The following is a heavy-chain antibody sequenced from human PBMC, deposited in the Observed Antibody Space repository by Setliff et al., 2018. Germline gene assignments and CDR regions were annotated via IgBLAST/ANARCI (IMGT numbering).Heavy chain of an antibody. CDR2: TIPIFGTT. V-gene: IGHV1-69*05. Sequence: ASVKVSCKASGGTFSSYGISWVRQTPGQGLEWMGGTIPIFGTTNYAKKFQGRVTFITDESTSTAYMELSSLTSADTAVYYCAREAVDSRSSTDYRYYMDVWGKGTTVTVSS. J-gene: IGHJ6*03. D-gene: IGHD3-22*01. CDR3: AREAVDSRSSTDYRYYMDV. CDR1: GGTFSSYG.